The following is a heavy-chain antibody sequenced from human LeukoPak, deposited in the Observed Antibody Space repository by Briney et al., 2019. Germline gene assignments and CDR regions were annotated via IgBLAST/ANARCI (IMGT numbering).Heavy chain of an antibody. Sequence: ASVKVSCKASVYTFTGYYMHWVRQAPGQGLEWMGWINPNSGGTNYAQKFQGRVTMTRDTSISTAYMELSRLRSDDTAVYYCARRALSYYDLDPWGQGTLVTVSS. CDR3: ARRALSYYDLDP. V-gene: IGHV1-2*02. CDR1: VYTFTGYY. D-gene: IGHD3-10*01. J-gene: IGHJ5*02. CDR2: INPNSGGT.